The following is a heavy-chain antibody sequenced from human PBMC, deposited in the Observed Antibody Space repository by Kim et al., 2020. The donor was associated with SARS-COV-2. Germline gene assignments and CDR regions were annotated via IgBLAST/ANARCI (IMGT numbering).Heavy chain of an antibody. CDR3: AKAQENICYKDYFYF. J-gene: IGHJ4*01. CDR2: ISYDGSNK. Sequence: GGSLRLSCAASGFTFSNYAMHWVRQAPGKGLEWVAVISYDGSNKYYADSVKGRFTISRDNSKNTLYLQMNSLRAEDTAVYYCAKAQENICYKDYFYFWG. V-gene: IGHV3-30*04. CDR1: GFTFSNYA. D-gene: IGHD1-1*01.